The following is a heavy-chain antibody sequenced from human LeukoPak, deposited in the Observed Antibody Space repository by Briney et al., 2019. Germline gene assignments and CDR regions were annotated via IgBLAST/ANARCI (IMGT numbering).Heavy chain of an antibody. CDR2: ISSDGSNK. J-gene: IGHJ4*02. D-gene: IGHD6-13*01. V-gene: IGHV3-30*18. CDR3: AKDRGASSSWYLVFDY. CDR1: GFTFSNYG. Sequence: PRRSLRLSCAASGFTFSNYGMHWVRQAPGKGLEWVAVISSDGSNKYYADSVKGRFTISRDNSKNTLYLQMNSLRAEDTAVFYCAKDRGASSSWYLVFDYWGQGTLVTVSS.